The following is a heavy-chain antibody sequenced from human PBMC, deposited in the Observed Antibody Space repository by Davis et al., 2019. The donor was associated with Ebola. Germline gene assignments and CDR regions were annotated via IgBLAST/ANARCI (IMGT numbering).Heavy chain of an antibody. CDR1: GYTFTSHA. J-gene: IGHJ3*01. Sequence: AASVKVSCKASGYTFTSHAIHWVRQAPGQRLEWMGWINVGYGNTKYSQKLQGRVTITRDTSASPAYMELSSLKSEDTAVYYCARDRYNGATIFGVIITNAFDFWGQGTMVTVSS. V-gene: IGHV1-3*01. CDR3: ARDRYNGATIFGVIITNAFDF. CDR2: INVGYGNT. D-gene: IGHD3-3*01.